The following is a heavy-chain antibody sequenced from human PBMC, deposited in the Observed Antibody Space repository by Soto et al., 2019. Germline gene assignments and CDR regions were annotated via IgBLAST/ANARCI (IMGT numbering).Heavy chain of an antibody. J-gene: IGHJ5*02. CDR1: GFTFSSYA. Sequence: GGSLRLSCAASGFTFSSYAMSWVRQAPGKGLEWVSAISGSGGSTYYADSVKGRSTISRDNSKNTLYLQMNSLRAEDTAVYYCARDFSAGYSSSWPNWFDPWGQGTLVTVSS. CDR3: ARDFSAGYSSSWPNWFDP. D-gene: IGHD6-13*01. V-gene: IGHV3-23*01. CDR2: ISGSGGST.